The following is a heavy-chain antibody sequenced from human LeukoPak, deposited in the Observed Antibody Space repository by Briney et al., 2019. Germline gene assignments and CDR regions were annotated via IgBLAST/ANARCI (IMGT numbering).Heavy chain of an antibody. Sequence: GGSLRLSCAASGFTFSSYSMNWVRQAPGKGLEWVSHISSSSTIYYADSVKGRFTISRDNAKNSLYLQMNSLRAEDTAVYYCARVRGGWFFDYWGQGTLVTVSS. D-gene: IGHD6-19*01. CDR3: ARVRGGWFFDY. V-gene: IGHV3-48*04. J-gene: IGHJ4*02. CDR2: ISSSSTI. CDR1: GFTFSSYS.